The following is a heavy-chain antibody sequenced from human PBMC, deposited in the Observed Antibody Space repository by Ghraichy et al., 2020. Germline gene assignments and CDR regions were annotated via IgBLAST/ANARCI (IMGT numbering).Heavy chain of an antibody. V-gene: IGHV4-39*07. CDR1: GDSISSSAYY. CDR3: ARQFSNYDYPRYFDY. CDR2: INYSGST. Sequence: SETLSLTCSVSGDSISSSAYYWGWMRQPPGKGPQYIGSINYSGSTHYNPSLRSRTTISIDTSKNQFSLKLSSVTAADTAVYYCARQFSNYDYPRYFDYGGQGTLVTVSS. J-gene: IGHJ4*01. D-gene: IGHD3-16*01.